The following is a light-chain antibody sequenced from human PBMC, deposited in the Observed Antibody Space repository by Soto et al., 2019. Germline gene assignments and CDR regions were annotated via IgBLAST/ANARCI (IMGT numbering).Light chain of an antibody. CDR1: QIISSW. J-gene: IGKJ1*01. Sequence: DIQMTQSPATLSASVGDRVTITCRASQIISSWLAWYQQKPGKAPKLLIYKASTLGSGVPSRFSGSGSGTEFTLTISSLHPDDFAIYYCQQYNSQSWTFGQGTKVDI. V-gene: IGKV1-5*03. CDR3: QQYNSQSWT. CDR2: KAS.